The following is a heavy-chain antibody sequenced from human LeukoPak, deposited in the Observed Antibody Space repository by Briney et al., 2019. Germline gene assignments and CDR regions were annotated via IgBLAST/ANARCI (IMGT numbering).Heavy chain of an antibody. Sequence: PGGSLRLSCVASGFTFGKYWMSWVRQAPGKGLEWVANIKLDGSEKNYVDSVKGRFTISRDNTKNSLYLQMNSLRAEDTAVYYCARGPNSNWSGLDFWGQGTLLTVSS. D-gene: IGHD6-6*01. V-gene: IGHV3-7*01. CDR3: ARGPNSNWSGLDF. CDR2: IKLDGSEK. CDR1: GFTFGKYW. J-gene: IGHJ4*02.